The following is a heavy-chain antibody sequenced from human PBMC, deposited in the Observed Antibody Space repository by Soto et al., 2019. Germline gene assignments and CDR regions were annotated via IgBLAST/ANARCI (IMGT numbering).Heavy chain of an antibody. V-gene: IGHV4-59*01. CDR3: ARTSPVAGGFDY. J-gene: IGHJ4*02. Sequence: QVQLQESGPGLVKPSETLSLTCTVSGGSISNYYWSWIRQAPGKRLEWIGYIYYTTNYNPSLKSRVTISADTSKNQTSLKLTSVTAADTAVYYCARTSPVAGGFDYWGQGTLVTVSS. D-gene: IGHD6-19*01. CDR1: GGSISNYY. CDR2: IYYTT.